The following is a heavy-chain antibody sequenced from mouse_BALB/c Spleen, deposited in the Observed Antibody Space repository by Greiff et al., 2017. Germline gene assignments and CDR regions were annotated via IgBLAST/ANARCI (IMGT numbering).Heavy chain of an antibody. CDR3: AREGQLGLNFDY. J-gene: IGHJ2*01. CDR1: GFNIKDTY. D-gene: IGHD3-2*01. Sequence: VQLQQSGAELVKPGASVKLSCTASGFNIKDTYMHWVKQRHEQGLEWIGRIDPANGNTKYDPKFQGKATITADTSSNTAYLQLSSLTSEDTAVYYCAREGQLGLNFDYWGQGTTLTVSS. V-gene: IGHV14-3*02. CDR2: IDPANGNT.